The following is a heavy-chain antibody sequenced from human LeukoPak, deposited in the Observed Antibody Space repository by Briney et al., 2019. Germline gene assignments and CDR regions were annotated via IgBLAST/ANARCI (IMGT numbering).Heavy chain of an antibody. CDR1: GFTFSSYE. CDR2: ITGSGATM. Sequence: GGSLRLSCAASGFTFSSYEMSWVRQAPGKGLEWVSYITGSGATMYYADSVEGRFTISRDNAKNLLYLQMNSLRAGDTAVYFCARGVVITSYYGMDVWGQGTTVTVSS. CDR3: ARGVVITSYYGMDV. J-gene: IGHJ6*02. D-gene: IGHD3-22*01. V-gene: IGHV3-48*03.